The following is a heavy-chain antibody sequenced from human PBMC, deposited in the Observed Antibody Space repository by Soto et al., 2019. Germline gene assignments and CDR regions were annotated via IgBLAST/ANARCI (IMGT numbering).Heavy chain of an antibody. Sequence: QVQLVQSGAEVKEPGSSVKVSCKSSGGTFSTYAISWVRQAPGQGLEWMGGIIPIFGTANYAQKFQGRVTITADESTTTAYMELISLRSGDTAVYYCARDEMVVATGSRTWHYYYGMDVWGQGTTVTVSS. D-gene: IGHD2-15*01. CDR2: IIPIFGTA. CDR3: ARDEMVVATGSRTWHYYYGMDV. CDR1: GGTFSTYA. J-gene: IGHJ6*02. V-gene: IGHV1-69*12.